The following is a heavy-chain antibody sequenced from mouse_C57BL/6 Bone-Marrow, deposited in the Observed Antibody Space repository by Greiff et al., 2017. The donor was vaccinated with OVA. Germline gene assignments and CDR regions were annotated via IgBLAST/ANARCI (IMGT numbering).Heavy chain of an antibody. Sequence: QVQLQQPGAELVRPGSSVKLSCKASGYTFTSYWMHWVKQRPIQGLAWIGNIDPSDSATTSNQKFQDQAPLTVDTSSSTAYMQLSSLTSEDSAVYYCARADYYGSSSYWYFDVWGTGTTVTVSS. CDR1: GYTFTSYW. CDR3: ARADYYGSSSYWYFDV. V-gene: IGHV1-52*01. J-gene: IGHJ1*03. D-gene: IGHD1-1*01. CDR2: IDPSDSAT.